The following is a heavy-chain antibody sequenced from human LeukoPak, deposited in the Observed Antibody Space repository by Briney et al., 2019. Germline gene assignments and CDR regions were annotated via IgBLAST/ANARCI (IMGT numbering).Heavy chain of an antibody. J-gene: IGHJ4*02. CDR2: IYPGDSDT. V-gene: IGHV5-51*01. CDR3: ATGIVVPGTRYFDY. Sequence: GESLKISCKTSGYTFTTYWIGWVRQMPGKGLEWMGIIYPGDSDTRYSPSFQGQVTISADKSVSTAYLQWNSLKASDTAMYYCATGIVVPGTRYFDYWGQGTLVAVSS. CDR1: GYTFTTYW. D-gene: IGHD6-19*01.